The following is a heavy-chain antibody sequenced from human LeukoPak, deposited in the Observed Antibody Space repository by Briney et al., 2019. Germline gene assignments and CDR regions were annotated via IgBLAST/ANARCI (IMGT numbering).Heavy chain of an antibody. CDR1: GFTFSSYS. J-gene: IGHJ4*02. Sequence: PGGSLRLSCAASGFTFSSYSMNWVRQAPGKGLEWVSSISSSSSYIYYADSVKGRFTISRDNAKNSLYLQMNSLRAEDTAVYYCARRPRKGGSGYYFEWSYYFDYWGQGTLVTVSS. CDR3: ARRPRKGGSGYYFEWSYYFDY. CDR2: ISSSSSYI. V-gene: IGHV3-21*01. D-gene: IGHD3-22*01.